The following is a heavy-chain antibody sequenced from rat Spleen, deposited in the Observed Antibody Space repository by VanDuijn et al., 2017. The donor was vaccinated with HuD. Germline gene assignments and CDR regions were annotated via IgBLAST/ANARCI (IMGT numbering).Heavy chain of an antibody. Sequence: EVQLMESGGGLVQPGRSLKLSCAASGFTFSDFDMAWVRQAPAKGLEWVASISTGDDDTYYRDSVKGHFTISRDDEESTLYLQMDSLRSEDTATYFCTRLGGLRNWFAYWGQGTLVTVSS. V-gene: IGHV5S23*01. CDR3: TRLGGLRNWFAY. CDR2: ISTGDDDT. CDR1: GFTFSDFD. J-gene: IGHJ3*01. D-gene: IGHD4-3*01.